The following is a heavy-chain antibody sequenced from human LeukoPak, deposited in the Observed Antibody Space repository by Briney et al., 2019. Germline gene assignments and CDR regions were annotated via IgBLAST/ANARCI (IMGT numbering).Heavy chain of an antibody. CDR2: ISGSTNRT. D-gene: IGHD3-10*01. CDR3: AKDLTDTIVRGVYDAFDI. Sequence: PGGSLRLSCAASGFTFSIYAMSWVRQAPGKRLEWVSEISGSTNRTYYADSVKGRFTISRDKSKNTVYLQMNSLRAEDTAVYYCAKDLTDTIVRGVYDAFDIWGQGTMVTVSS. V-gene: IGHV3-23*01. CDR1: GFTFSIYA. J-gene: IGHJ3*02.